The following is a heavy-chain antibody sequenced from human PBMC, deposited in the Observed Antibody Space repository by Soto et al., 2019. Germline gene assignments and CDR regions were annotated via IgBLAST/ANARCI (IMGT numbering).Heavy chain of an antibody. CDR3: ARESYYGMDV. CDR2: INPDASRT. J-gene: IGHJ6*02. Sequence: EVQLVESGGGLVQPGGSLRLSCAGTGFTFSRHWMHWVRQAPGKGLVWVSRINPDASRTTYADYVKGRFAISRDNAKNTLYLQMNSLRAEDTAVYYCARESYYGMDVWGQGTTVTVSS. V-gene: IGHV3-74*01. CDR1: GFTFSRHW.